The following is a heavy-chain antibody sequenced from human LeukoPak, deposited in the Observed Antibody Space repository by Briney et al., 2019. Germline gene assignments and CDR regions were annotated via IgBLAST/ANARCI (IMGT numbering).Heavy chain of an antibody. Sequence: PGGSLRLSCAASGFTFSSYWMSWVRQAPGKGLVWVANIKQDGSEKYYVDSVKGRFTISRDNAKYSLYLQMNSLRAEDTAVYYCARDKYYDFWSGYSFDYWGQGTLVTVSS. J-gene: IGHJ4*02. CDR3: ARDKYYDFWSGYSFDY. D-gene: IGHD3-3*01. CDR1: GFTFSSYW. V-gene: IGHV3-7*01. CDR2: IKQDGSEK.